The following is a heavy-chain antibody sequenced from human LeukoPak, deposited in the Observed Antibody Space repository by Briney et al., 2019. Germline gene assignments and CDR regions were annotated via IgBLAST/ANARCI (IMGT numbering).Heavy chain of an antibody. J-gene: IGHJ4*02. D-gene: IGHD3-9*01. CDR3: AKDRNQYFDPNFDY. CDR1: GFTFRSYA. V-gene: IGHV3-23*01. CDR2: VTRNGDTT. Sequence: GGSLRLSCVASGFTFRSYAMSWVRQAPGKGLEWVSAVTRNGDTTYYADSVKGRSTISRDNSKNTLYLQMNSLRAEDTAVYYCAKDRNQYFDPNFDYWGQGTLVTVSS.